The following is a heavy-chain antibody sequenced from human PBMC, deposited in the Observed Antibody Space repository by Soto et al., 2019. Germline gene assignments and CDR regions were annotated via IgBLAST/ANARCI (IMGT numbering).Heavy chain of an antibody. Sequence: GGSLRLSCAASGFTFSSYAMSWVRQAPGKGLEWVSAISGSGGSTYYADSVKGRFTISRDNSKNTLYLQMNSLRAEDTAVYYCDGYRGQYYGMDVWGQGTTVTVSS. J-gene: IGHJ6*02. D-gene: IGHD5-18*01. CDR2: ISGSGGST. CDR1: GFTFSSYA. CDR3: DGYRGQYYGMDV. V-gene: IGHV3-23*01.